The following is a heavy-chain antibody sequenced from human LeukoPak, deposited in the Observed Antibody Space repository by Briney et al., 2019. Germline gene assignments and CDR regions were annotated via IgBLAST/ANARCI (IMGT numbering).Heavy chain of an antibody. V-gene: IGHV4-59*08. J-gene: IGHJ6*02. CDR1: SGSINTNS. D-gene: IGHD1-1*01. Sequence: SETLSLTCTVSSGSINTNSWNWIRQPPGKGLEWIGYINYSGSTNYNPSLKSRVTISVDTSKNQFSLNLNSVTAADTAVYYCARGVPMDVWGQGTTVTVSS. CDR2: INYSGST. CDR3: ARGVPMDV.